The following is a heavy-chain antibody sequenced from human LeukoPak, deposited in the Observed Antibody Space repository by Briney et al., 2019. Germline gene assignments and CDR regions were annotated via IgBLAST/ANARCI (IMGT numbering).Heavy chain of an antibody. CDR1: GFTFSSYG. CDR2: IRYDGSNK. J-gene: IGHJ4*02. Sequence: GRSLRLSCAASGFTFSSYGMHWVRQAPGKGLEWVAFIRYDGSNKYYADSVKGRFTISRDNSKNTLYLQMNSPRAEDTAVYYCAKDGPRRYSSSWYSYYFDYWGQGTLVTVSS. V-gene: IGHV3-30*02. D-gene: IGHD6-13*01. CDR3: AKDGPRRYSSSWYSYYFDY.